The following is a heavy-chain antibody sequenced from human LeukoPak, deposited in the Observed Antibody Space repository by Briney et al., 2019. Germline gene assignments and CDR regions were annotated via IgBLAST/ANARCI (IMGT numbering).Heavy chain of an antibody. V-gene: IGHV3-20*04. Sequence: GGSLRLSCAASGFIFSSYSMNWVRQAPGKGLEWVSGINWNGGSTGYADSVKGRFTISRDNAKNSLYLQVNSLRAEDTALYYCASGGIYYGAAFDFWGQGTLVTVSS. J-gene: IGHJ4*02. CDR2: INWNGGST. D-gene: IGHD1-26*01. CDR3: ASGGIYYGAAFDF. CDR1: GFIFSSYS.